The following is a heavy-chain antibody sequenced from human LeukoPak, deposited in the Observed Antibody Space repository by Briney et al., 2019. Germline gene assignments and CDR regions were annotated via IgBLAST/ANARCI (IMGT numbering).Heavy chain of an antibody. CDR3: ARDTYYYDSSGYYGIDY. CDR2: IKQDGSEK. J-gene: IGHJ4*02. Sequence: GGSLRLSCAASGFTFSSYWMSWVRQAPGKGLEWVANIKQDGSEKYYVDSVKGRFTISRDNAKNSLYLQMNSLRAGDTAVYYCARDTYYYDSSGYYGIDYWGQGTLVTVSS. CDR1: GFTFSSYW. V-gene: IGHV3-7*01. D-gene: IGHD3-22*01.